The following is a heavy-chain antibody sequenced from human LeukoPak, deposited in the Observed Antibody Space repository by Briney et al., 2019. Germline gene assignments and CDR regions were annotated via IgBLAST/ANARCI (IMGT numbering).Heavy chain of an antibody. J-gene: IGHJ5*02. CDR3: ARGIAVAGPFDP. D-gene: IGHD6-19*01. CDR2: IYYSGST. V-gene: IGHV4-59*01. CDR1: GGSISSYY. Sequence: PSETLSLTCTVSGGSISSYYWSWIRQPPGKGLEWIGYIYYSGSTNYNPSLKSRVTISVDTSKNQFSPKLSSVTAADTAVYYCARGIAVAGPFDPWGQGTLVTVSS.